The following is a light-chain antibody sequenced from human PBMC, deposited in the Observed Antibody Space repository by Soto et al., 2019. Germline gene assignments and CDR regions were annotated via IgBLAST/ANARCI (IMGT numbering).Light chain of an antibody. Sequence: DIQLTRSPSFLSASLGDRVTMTCRASQGISTYLAWYQQKPGEAPKLLIYAASTLQSGVPSRFSGSGSGTELALAISSLQPEDFATYYCQQLITYPQTFGQGTKVDI. J-gene: IGKJ1*01. CDR3: QQLITYPQT. CDR2: AAS. CDR1: QGISTY. V-gene: IGKV1-9*01.